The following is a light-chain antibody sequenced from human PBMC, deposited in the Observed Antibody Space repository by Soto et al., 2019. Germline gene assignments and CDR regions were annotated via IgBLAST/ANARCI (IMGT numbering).Light chain of an antibody. Sequence: QSALTQPASVSGSPGQSITISCTGTSSDVGGYNYVSWYQQYPGKAPKVIIYDVSNRPSGVSNRFSGSKSGNTASLTISGLQAEDEADYYCSSYRSSSIVVFGGGTKVTVL. CDR3: SSYRSSSIVV. V-gene: IGLV2-14*01. CDR1: SSDVGGYNY. J-gene: IGLJ2*01. CDR2: DVS.